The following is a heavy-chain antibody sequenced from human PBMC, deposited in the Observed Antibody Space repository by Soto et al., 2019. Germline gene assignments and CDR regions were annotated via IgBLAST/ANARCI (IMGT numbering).Heavy chain of an antibody. CDR3: ARDRLNAFDI. J-gene: IGHJ3*02. Sequence: SETLSLTCTVSGGYISSYYLSWIRQPPGKGLEWIGYIYYSGSTNYNPSLKSRVTISVDTSKNQFSLKLSSVTAADTAVYYCARDRLNAFDIWGQGTMVTVSS. CDR1: GGYISSYY. V-gene: IGHV4-59*01. CDR2: IYYSGST.